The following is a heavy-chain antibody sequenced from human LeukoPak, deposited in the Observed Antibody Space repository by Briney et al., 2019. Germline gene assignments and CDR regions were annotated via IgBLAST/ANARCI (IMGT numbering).Heavy chain of an antibody. CDR1: GGSISSYY. J-gene: IGHJ4*02. V-gene: IGHV4-59*08. CDR3: ARHDSSGDYFDY. CDR2: IYYSGST. Sequence: SETLSLTCTVSGGSISSYYWSLIRQPPGKGLEWIGYIYYSGSTNYNPSLKSRVTISVDTSKNQFSLKLSSVTAADTAVYYCARHDSSGDYFDYWGQGTLVTVSS. D-gene: IGHD3-22*01.